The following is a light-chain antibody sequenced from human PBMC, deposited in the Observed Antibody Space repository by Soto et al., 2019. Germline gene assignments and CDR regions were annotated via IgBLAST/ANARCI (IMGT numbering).Light chain of an antibody. CDR2: VAS. J-gene: IGKJ4*01. V-gene: IGKV3D-15*01. CDR1: QSVGSN. Sequence: TQSPGTLSLSPGERATLSCRASQSVGSNLAWYQQKPGQAPRVVIYVASTRATAIPARFSGSRSGPELTLTISRLQSAAFAAYYCQQYNNWPSGSTYGGGTKVDIK. CDR3: QQYNNWPSGST.